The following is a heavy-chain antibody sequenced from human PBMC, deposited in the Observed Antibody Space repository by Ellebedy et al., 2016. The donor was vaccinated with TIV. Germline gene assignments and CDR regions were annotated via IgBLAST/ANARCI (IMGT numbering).Heavy chain of an antibody. CDR2: VWPRDYKT. D-gene: IGHD2-2*02. Sequence: PGGSLRLSCQVGGYEFSRYWIGWLRHTPGTGLEWIGIVWPRDYKTRYNPAFQGQVTISADKSITTAYLQWNSLKTSDSAIYYCARHFDCNTNNCYIDYWGPGTPVTVSS. V-gene: IGHV5-51*01. CDR1: GYEFSRYW. CDR3: ARHFDCNTNNCYIDY. J-gene: IGHJ4*02.